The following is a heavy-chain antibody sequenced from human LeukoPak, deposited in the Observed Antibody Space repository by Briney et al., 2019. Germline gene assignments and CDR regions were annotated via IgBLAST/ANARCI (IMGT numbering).Heavy chain of an antibody. D-gene: IGHD5-12*01. CDR3: ARYSGYDFSYYYYHMDV. CDR2: ISSSSSTI. J-gene: IGHJ6*03. V-gene: IGHV3-48*01. CDR1: GFTFSSYR. Sequence: GGSLRLSCAASGFTFSSYRMNWVRQAPGKGLEWVSYISSSSSTIYYADSVKGRFTISRDNAKNSLYLQMNSLRAEDTAVYYCARYSGYDFSYYYYHMDVWGKGTTVTISS.